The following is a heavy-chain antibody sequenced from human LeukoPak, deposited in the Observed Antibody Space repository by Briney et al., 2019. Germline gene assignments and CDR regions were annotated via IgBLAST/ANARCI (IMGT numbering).Heavy chain of an antibody. J-gene: IGHJ4*02. CDR1: GYSFTSYW. Sequence: GESLKISCKGSGYSFTSYWIGWVRQMPGKGLEWMGVIYGADYTTIYSPPFHGQITISADKSISTAYLQWTSLKASDTATYYCARRPAGTRTFDYWGQGALVTVYS. V-gene: IGHV5-51*01. D-gene: IGHD1-7*01. CDR3: ARRPAGTRTFDY. CDR2: IYGADYTT.